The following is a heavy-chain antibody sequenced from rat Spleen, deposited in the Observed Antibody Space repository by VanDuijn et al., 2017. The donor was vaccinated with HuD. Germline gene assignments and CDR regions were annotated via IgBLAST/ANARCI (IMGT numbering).Heavy chain of an antibody. CDR2: IIYDDTT. V-gene: IGHV5-17*01. D-gene: IGHD1-12*03. CDR1: GFTFSDYG. J-gene: IGHJ3*01. CDR3: ARHYYYDGYWFAY. Sequence: EVQLMESGGGLVQPGRSLKLSCAASGFTFSDYGMAWVRQAPKKGLEWVATIIYDDTTYYRYSVKGRFTISRDNAKSTLYLQMDGLRSEDTATYYCARHYYYDGYWFAYWGQGTLVTVSS.